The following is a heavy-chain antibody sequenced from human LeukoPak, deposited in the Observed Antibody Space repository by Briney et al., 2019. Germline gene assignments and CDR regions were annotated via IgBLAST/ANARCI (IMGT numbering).Heavy chain of an antibody. CDR2: ISGSGGST. Sequence: GGTLRLSCAAAGITFSSYGMSWGRQAPGEGLEWVSAISGSGGSTYYADSVKGRFTISRDNSKNTLYLQMNSLRAEDTAVYYCAKTGSSCFDYWGQGTLVTVSS. CDR1: GITFSSYG. D-gene: IGHD1-26*01. J-gene: IGHJ4*02. CDR3: AKTGSSCFDY. V-gene: IGHV3-23*01.